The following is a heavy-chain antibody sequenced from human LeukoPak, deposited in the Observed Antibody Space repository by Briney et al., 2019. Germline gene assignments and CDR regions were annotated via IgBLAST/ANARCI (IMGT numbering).Heavy chain of an antibody. CDR3: ARDLNWGFDY. CDR1: GFTVSSNY. Sequence: GGSLRLSCAASGFTVSSNYMNWVRQAPGKGLEWISYIRSSSSSIFYADSVKGRFTISTDNARNSLYLQMNSLRDEDTAVYYCARDLNWGFDYWGQGILVTVSS. V-gene: IGHV3-48*02. J-gene: IGHJ4*02. CDR2: IRSSSSSI. D-gene: IGHD7-27*01.